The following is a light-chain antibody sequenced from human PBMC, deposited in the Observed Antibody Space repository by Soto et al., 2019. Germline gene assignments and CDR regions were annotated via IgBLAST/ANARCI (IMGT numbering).Light chain of an antibody. Sequence: DIVMTQSPDSLAVSLGERATINCKSSQSVLYSSNNKNYLAWYQQKPGQPPKLLIYWASTRDSGVPDRFSGSRXCXXXXXTXXXLXAXDVAVYYSQHCSTNPWSFGHWTKVDIK. CDR3: QHCSTNPWS. J-gene: IGKJ1*01. CDR1: QSVLYSSNNKNY. CDR2: WAS. V-gene: IGKV4-1*01.